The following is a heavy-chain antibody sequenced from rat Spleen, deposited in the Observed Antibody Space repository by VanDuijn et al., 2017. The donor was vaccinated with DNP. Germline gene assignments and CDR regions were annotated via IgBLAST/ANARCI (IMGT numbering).Heavy chain of an antibody. J-gene: IGHJ2*01. D-gene: IGHD1-11*01. V-gene: IGHV5-20*01. CDR3: SRPYGY. Sequence: EVQLVESGGGLVQPGRSLKLSCAASGFTFSDYYMAWVRQAPTKGLEWVASINSDGDTIYYRDSVKGRFTISRDNAKSSLYLQMDSLRSEDTATYYCSRPYGYWGQGVMVTVSS. CDR2: INSDGDTI. CDR1: GFTFSDYY.